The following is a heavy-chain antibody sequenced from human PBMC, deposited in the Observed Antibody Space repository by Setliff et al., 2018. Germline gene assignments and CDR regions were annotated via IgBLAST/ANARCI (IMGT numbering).Heavy chain of an antibody. CDR2: IYDSGTT. V-gene: IGHV4-39*01. D-gene: IGHD2-2*01. CDR3: AICRYQVPYNY. CDR1: GASISSYY. J-gene: IGHJ4*02. Sequence: SETLSLTCSVSGASISSYYWGWVRQPPGKGLEWIGTIYDSGTTYYNPSLKSRVTISMDTSKNQFSLRLSSVTAADTAVYYCAICRYQVPYNYWGQGSLVTVSS.